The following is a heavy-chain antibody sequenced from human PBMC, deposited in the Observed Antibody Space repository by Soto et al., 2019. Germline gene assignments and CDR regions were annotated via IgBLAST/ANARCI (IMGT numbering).Heavy chain of an antibody. V-gene: IGHV1-8*01. CDR3: ARAYTWGLAVAGT. D-gene: IGHD6-19*01. CDR1: GYTFTSFD. CDR2: MNPNSGNT. Sequence: ASVKVSCKASGYTFTSFDISWVRQATGQGLEWMGWMNPNSGNTGYAQKFQGRVTMTRNTSISTAYMELSSLRSEDTAVYYCARAYTWGLAVAGTWGQGTLVTVSS. J-gene: IGHJ4*02.